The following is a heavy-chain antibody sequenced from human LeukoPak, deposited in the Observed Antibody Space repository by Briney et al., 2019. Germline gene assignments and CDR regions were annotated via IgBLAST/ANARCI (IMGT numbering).Heavy chain of an antibody. Sequence: SGPTLVNPTQTLTLTCTFSGFSLSTSGVGVGWIRQPPGKALEWLALIYWDDDKRYSPSLKSRLTITKDTSKNQVVLTMTNMDPVDTATYYHAHRRREDGDYPPLYYFDYWGQGTLVTVSS. CDR2: IYWDDDK. J-gene: IGHJ4*02. CDR1: GFSLSTSGVG. CDR3: AHRRREDGDYPPLYYFDY. D-gene: IGHD4-17*01. V-gene: IGHV2-5*02.